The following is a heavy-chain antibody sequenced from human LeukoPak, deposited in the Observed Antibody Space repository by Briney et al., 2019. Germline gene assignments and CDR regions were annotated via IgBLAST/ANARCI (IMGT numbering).Heavy chain of an antibody. CDR2: ISWNSGSI. CDR1: GFTFDDYA. CDR3: ATTTVTTGAFDI. J-gene: IGHJ3*02. Sequence: GGSLRLSCAASGFTFDDYAMPWVRQAPVKGLEWVSGISWNSGSIGYADSVKGRFTISRDNAKNSLYLQMNSLRAEDTALYYCATTTVTTGAFDIWGQGTMVTVSS. D-gene: IGHD4-17*01. V-gene: IGHV3-9*01.